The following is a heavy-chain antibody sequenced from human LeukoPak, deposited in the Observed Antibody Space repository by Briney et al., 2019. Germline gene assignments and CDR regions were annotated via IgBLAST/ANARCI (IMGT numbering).Heavy chain of an antibody. Sequence: SVKVSCKASGGTFSSYTISWVRQAPGQGLEWMGGIIPIFGTANYAQKFQGRVTITTDESTSTAYMELSSLRSEDTAVYYCARTNLFTLRQFDYWGQGTLVTVSS. CDR1: GGTFSSYT. J-gene: IGHJ4*02. D-gene: IGHD3-16*01. CDR2: IIPIFGTA. V-gene: IGHV1-69*05. CDR3: ARTNLFTLRQFDY.